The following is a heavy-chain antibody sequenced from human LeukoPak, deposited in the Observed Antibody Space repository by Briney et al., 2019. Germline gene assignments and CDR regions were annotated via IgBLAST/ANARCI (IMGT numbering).Heavy chain of an antibody. D-gene: IGHD6-19*01. J-gene: IGHJ5*02. CDR1: GYTFNKYG. CDR2: ISCYNGDT. V-gene: IGHV1-18*03. CDR3: ARDPSNTSGWKAWFDT. Sequence: ASVKVSCKASGYTFNKYGISWVRQAPGQGLEWMGWISCYNGDTNYAQKLQGRVTLSTDTPTTTVYMELRSLRSDDMAVYYCARDPSNTSGWKAWFDTWGQGTPVTVSS.